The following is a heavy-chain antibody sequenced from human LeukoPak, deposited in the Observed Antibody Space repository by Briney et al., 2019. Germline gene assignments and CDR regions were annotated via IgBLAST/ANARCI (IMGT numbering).Heavy chain of an antibody. V-gene: IGHV3-33*08. CDR3: ARDVTLREEEANWFDP. CDR1: GFTSRNYG. D-gene: IGHD1-26*01. J-gene: IGHJ5*02. CDR2: ISHDETYK. Sequence: GRSLRLSCAASGFTSRNYGMHWVRQAPGKGLEWVAVISHDETYKNSADSVMGRFTISRDNSKNTVYLQMNSLKAEDTAAYYCARDVTLREEEANWFDPWGQGTLVTVSS.